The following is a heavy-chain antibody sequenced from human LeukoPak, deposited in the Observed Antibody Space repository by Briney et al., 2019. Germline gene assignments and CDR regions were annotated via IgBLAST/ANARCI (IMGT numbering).Heavy chain of an antibody. Sequence: GGSLRLSCAASGLTFSTHAMTWDRQAPGKGLEWVSLISGGGDITFYGDSVKGRFTISRDNSKNTLYLQMHSVRAEDTAVYYCAARPGEVAVPFDYWGQGSLVTVSS. J-gene: IGHJ4*02. CDR3: AARPGEVAVPFDY. V-gene: IGHV3-23*01. D-gene: IGHD2-21*01. CDR1: GLTFSTHA. CDR2: ISGGGDIT.